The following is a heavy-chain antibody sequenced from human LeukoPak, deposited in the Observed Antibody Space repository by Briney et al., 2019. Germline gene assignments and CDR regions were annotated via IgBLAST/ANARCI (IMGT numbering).Heavy chain of an antibody. CDR3: ARGSTRNFYDSSAGFDF. CDR2: IYYSGST. Sequence: PSETLSLTCTVSGDSISPFCWTWIRQPPGKGLEWIGNIYYSGSTSYNPSLKSRVTISLDTSKNQFSLRLTSVTAADTAVYYCARGSTRNFYDSSAGFDFWGQGTLLTVSS. D-gene: IGHD3-22*01. CDR1: GDSISPFC. J-gene: IGHJ4*02. V-gene: IGHV4-59*01.